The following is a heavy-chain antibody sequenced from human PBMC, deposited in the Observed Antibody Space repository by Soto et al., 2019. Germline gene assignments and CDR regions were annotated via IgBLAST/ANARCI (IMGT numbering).Heavy chain of an antibody. CDR1: GYSFTNYW. D-gene: IGHD4-4*01. CDR2: IYPDDSDT. V-gene: IGHV5-51*01. CDR3: ARDGHDYNYPFNV. J-gene: IGHJ6*02. Sequence: PGESLKISCKGSGYSFTNYWIGWVRQMPGKGLEWMGIIYPDDSDTRYSPSFQGQVTISADKSISTAYLQWSSLKASDTAMYYCARDGHDYNYPFNVWGQGTTVTVS.